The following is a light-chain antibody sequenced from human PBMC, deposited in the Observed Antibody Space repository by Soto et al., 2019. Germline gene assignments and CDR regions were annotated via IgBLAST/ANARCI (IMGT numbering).Light chain of an antibody. CDR2: DAS. J-gene: IGKJ1*01. CDR1: QSISSW. Sequence: DIQMTQSPSTLSASVGDRVTITCRASQSISSWLAWYQQKPGKAPKLLIYDASSLESGVPSRVSGSGSATEFTLTISSLQPDDFATYYCEQYNNYWTFGQGTRVEIK. CDR3: EQYNNYWT. V-gene: IGKV1-5*01.